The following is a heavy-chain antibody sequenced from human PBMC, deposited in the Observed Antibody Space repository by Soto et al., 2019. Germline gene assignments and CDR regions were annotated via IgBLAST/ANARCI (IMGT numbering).Heavy chain of an antibody. Sequence: EVQLLESGGGLVQPGGSLRLSCVASRFIFNTYAMSWVRQAPGKGLEWVSSLSGSGDSTYYADSVKGRFTISRDTSKKTLYLQMNSLTAEDTAVYYCNSDIVASIDYWGQGTLVTVSS. CDR2: LSGSGDST. J-gene: IGHJ4*02. D-gene: IGHD5-12*01. CDR1: RFIFNTYA. V-gene: IGHV3-23*01. CDR3: NSDIVASIDY.